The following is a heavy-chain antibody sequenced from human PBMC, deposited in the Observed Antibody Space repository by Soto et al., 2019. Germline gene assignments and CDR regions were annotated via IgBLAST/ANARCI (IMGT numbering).Heavy chain of an antibody. Sequence: SETLSLTCTVSGGSISSSSYYWGWVRQPPGKGLEWIGSIYYSGSTYYNPSLKSRVTISVDTSKNQFSLKLSSVTAADTAVYYCARQPYSNYVWFDPWGQGTLVTVSS. CDR2: IYYSGST. J-gene: IGHJ5*02. CDR1: GGSISSSSYY. D-gene: IGHD4-4*01. V-gene: IGHV4-39*01. CDR3: ARQPYSNYVWFDP.